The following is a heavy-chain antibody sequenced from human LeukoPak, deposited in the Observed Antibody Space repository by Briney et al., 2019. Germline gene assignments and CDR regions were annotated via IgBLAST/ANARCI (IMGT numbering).Heavy chain of an antibody. V-gene: IGHV1-8*01. CDR1: GYTFTNHD. CDR3: ARDGRGAAAADDPLDI. CDR2: MNPNSGST. D-gene: IGHD6-13*01. J-gene: IGHJ3*02. Sequence: GALVKVSCKASGYTFTNHDFNWMRQATGQGLEWMGWMNPNSGSTGYAQKFQGRVTMTRDTSLSTAYMELSSLTSDDTAVYYCARDGRGAAAADDPLDIWGQGTTVTVSS.